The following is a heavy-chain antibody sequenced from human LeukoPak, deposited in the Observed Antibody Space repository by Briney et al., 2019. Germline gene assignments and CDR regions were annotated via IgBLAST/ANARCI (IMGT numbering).Heavy chain of an antibody. CDR3: ARGRRTTADY. J-gene: IGHJ4*02. V-gene: IGHV4-59*01. CDR2: IYYSGST. D-gene: IGHD1-1*01. Sequence: SETLSPTCTVSGGSISSYYWSWIRQPPGKGLEWIGYIYYSGSTNYNPSLKSRVTISVDTSKNQFSLKLSSVTAADTAVYYCARGRRTTADYWGQGTLVTVPS. CDR1: GGSISSYY.